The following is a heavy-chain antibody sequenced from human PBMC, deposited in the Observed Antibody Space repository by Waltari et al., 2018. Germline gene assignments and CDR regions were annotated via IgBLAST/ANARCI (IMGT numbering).Heavy chain of an antibody. CDR2: ISSNENTT. CDR1: GFPFIRYW. Sequence: EVQLVESGGGLVQPGGSLRLSCQASGFPFIRYWLHWVRQAPGKGLVWVSRISSNENTTTYADSVKGRFTISRDNAKNTLYLQMNSLRAEDTAVYYCARVEYSYGPYCFDSWGQGTPVTVSS. V-gene: IGHV3-74*01. D-gene: IGHD5-18*01. J-gene: IGHJ4*02. CDR3: ARVEYSYGPYCFDS.